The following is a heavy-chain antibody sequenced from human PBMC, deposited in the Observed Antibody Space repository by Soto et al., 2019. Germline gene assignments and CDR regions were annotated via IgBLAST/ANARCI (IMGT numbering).Heavy chain of an antibody. CDR1: GYTFTGYY. D-gene: IGHD3-3*01. CDR2: INPNSGGT. J-gene: IGHJ5*02. CDR3: ARSTYYDFWSGYSEHNWFDP. Sequence: ASVKVSCKAAGYTFTGYYMHWVRQAPGQGLEWMGWINPNSGGTNSAQKFQGRVTMTRDTSISTAYMELSRLRSDDTAVYYCARSTYYDFWSGYSEHNWFDPWGQGTLVTVSS. V-gene: IGHV1-2*02.